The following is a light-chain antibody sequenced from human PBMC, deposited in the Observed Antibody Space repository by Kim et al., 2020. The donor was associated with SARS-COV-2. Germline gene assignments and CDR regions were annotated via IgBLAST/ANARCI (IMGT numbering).Light chain of an antibody. CDR3: NSRDSTTDHLV. CDR2: GKN. CDR1: SLRNYY. J-gene: IGLJ2*01. V-gene: IGLV3-19*01. Sequence: SSELTQDPAVSVALGQTVRITCQGDSLRNYYASWYQQKPGQAPVVVIYGKNNRPSGIPDRFSDSSSGDTTSLTITGAQAEDEAFYYCNSRDSTTDHLVFGGGTKVTVL.